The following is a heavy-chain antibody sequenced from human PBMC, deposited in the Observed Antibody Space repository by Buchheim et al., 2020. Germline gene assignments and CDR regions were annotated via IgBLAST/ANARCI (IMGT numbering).Heavy chain of an antibody. D-gene: IGHD4-17*01. Sequence: QVQLQESGPGLVKPSDTLSLTCAVPGYSISSSNWWGWIRQPPGKGLEWIGYIYYSGSTSYNPSLKSRGTMSVDTSKNQFSLKLSSVNAVDTAVYYCAAGPNYGDYRGVHHIDYWGQGTL. CDR3: AAGPNYGDYRGVHHIDY. CDR1: GYSISSSNW. CDR2: IYYSGST. V-gene: IGHV4-28*01. J-gene: IGHJ4*02.